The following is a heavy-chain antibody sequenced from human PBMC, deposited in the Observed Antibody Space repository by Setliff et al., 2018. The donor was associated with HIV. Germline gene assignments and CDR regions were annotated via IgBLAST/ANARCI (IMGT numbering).Heavy chain of an antibody. J-gene: IGHJ4*02. D-gene: IGHD3-3*01. V-gene: IGHV4-4*07. CDR3: ARGNNDLESFDY. CDR1: GDSLNTYY. CDR2: IYASGKT. Sequence: SETLSLTCNVSGDSLNTYYWSWIRQSGGKGLEWIGRIYASGKTTFNPSLKSRVRMSVDTSKNQFSLRLTSVTASDTAVYYCARGNNDLESFDYWGQGALVTVSS.